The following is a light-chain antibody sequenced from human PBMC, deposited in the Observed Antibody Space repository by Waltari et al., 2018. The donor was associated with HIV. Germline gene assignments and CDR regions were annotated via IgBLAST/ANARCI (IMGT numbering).Light chain of an antibody. CDR3: CSYAASRSVV. Sequence: QSALAQPASVSDSPGQSITLSCTGTSSDVGNYNLVYWYQQHPGKVPKLIIYEVTKRPSGVSNRFSGSKSGNTASLTISGLQAEDEADYYCCSYAASRSVVFGGGTKLTVL. V-gene: IGLV2-23*02. CDR1: SSDVGNYNL. J-gene: IGLJ2*01. CDR2: EVT.